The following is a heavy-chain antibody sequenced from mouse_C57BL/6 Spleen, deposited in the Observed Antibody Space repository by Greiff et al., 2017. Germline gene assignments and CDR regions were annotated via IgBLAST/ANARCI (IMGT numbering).Heavy chain of an antibody. D-gene: IGHD1-1*01. J-gene: IGHJ4*01. CDR3: ARDNYGIAMDY. Sequence: EVKLVESEGGLVQPGSSMKLSCTASGFTFSDYYMAWVRQVPEKGLEWVANINYDGSSTYYLDSLKSRFIISRDNAKNILYLQMSSLKSEDTATYYCARDNYGIAMDYWGQGTSVTVSS. CDR1: GFTFSDYY. CDR2: INYDGSST. V-gene: IGHV5-16*01.